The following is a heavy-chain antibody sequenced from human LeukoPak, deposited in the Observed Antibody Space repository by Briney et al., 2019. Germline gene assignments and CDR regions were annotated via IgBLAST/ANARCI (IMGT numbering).Heavy chain of an antibody. Sequence: ASVKVSCKASGGTFSSYAISWVRQAPGQGLEWMGGIIPIFGTANYAQKFQGRVTITADESTSTAYMELSSLRSENTAVYYCASAAPSRPSMKNYYYYYMDVWGKGTTVTVSS. CDR1: GGTFSSYA. CDR2: IIPIFGTA. CDR3: ASAAPSRPSMKNYYYYYMDV. V-gene: IGHV1-69*01. D-gene: IGHD6-25*01. J-gene: IGHJ6*03.